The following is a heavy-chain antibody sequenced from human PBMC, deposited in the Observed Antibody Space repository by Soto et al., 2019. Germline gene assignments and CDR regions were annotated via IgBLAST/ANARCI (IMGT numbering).Heavy chain of an antibody. CDR1: GFSFGNYA. CDR2: ISGSGGST. V-gene: IGHV3-23*01. J-gene: IGHJ4*02. D-gene: IGHD6-13*01. CDR3: AYSSTPFDY. Sequence: GGSLRLSCITSGFSFGNYAMSWVRQAPGKGLEWVSAISGSGGSTYYADSVKGRFTISRDNSKNTLYLQMNSLRAEDTAVYYCAYSSTPFDYWGQGTLVTVSS.